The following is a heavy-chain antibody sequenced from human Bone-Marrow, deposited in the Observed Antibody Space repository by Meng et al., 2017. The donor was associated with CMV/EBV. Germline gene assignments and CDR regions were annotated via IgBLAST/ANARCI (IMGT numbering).Heavy chain of an antibody. D-gene: IGHD3-3*01. CDR3: ARDKGGVTIFGVVIRIRGYFDY. V-gene: IGHV1-2*02. Sequence: ASVKVSCKASGYTFTGYYIHWVRQAPGQGLEWMGWINPNSGGTNYAQKFQGRVTMTRDTSISTAYMELSRLRSDDTAVYYCARDKGGVTIFGVVIRIRGYFDYWGQGTLVTVSS. CDR2: INPNSGGT. CDR1: GYTFTGYY. J-gene: IGHJ4*02.